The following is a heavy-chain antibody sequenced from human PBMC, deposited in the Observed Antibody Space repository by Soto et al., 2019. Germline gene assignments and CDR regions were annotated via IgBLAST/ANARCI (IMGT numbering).Heavy chain of an antibody. CDR1: GGTFSSYA. CDR3: ARGIRDGYNYVLGY. V-gene: IGHV1-69*12. J-gene: IGHJ4*02. CDR2: IIPIFGTA. D-gene: IGHD5-12*01. Sequence: QVQLVQSGAEVKKPGSSVKVSCKASGGTFSSYAISWVRQAPGQGLEWMGGIIPIFGTANYAQKFQGRVTITADESTSTAYMELSSLRSEDTAVYYCARGIRDGYNYVLGYWGQGTLVTVSS.